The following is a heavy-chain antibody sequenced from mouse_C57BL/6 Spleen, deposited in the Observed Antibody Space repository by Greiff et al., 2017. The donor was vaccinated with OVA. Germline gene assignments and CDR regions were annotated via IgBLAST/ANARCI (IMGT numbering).Heavy chain of an antibody. J-gene: IGHJ3*01. CDR2: INPSTGGT. CDR1: GYSFTGYY. D-gene: IGHD2-4*01. Sequence: EVQLQQSGPELVKPGASVKISCKASGYSFTGYYMNWVKQSPEKSLEWIGEINPSTGGTTYNQKFKAKATLTVDKSSSTAYMELRSLTSEDSAVYYCARFYYDYDGFAYWGQGTLVTVSA. CDR3: ARFYYDYDGFAY. V-gene: IGHV1-42*01.